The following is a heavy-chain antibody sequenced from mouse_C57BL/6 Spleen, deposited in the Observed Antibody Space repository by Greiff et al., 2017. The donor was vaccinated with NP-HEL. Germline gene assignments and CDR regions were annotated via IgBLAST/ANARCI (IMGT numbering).Heavy chain of an antibody. CDR2: ISDGGSYT. Sequence: EVKLVESGGGLVKPGGSLKLSCAASGFTFSSYAMSWVRQTPEKRLEWVATISDGGSYTYYPDNVKGRFTISRDNAKNNLYLQMSHLKSEDTAMYYCAREGYYHYFDYWGQGTTLTVSS. D-gene: IGHD2-3*01. J-gene: IGHJ2*01. CDR3: AREGYYHYFDY. CDR1: GFTFSSYA. V-gene: IGHV5-4*01.